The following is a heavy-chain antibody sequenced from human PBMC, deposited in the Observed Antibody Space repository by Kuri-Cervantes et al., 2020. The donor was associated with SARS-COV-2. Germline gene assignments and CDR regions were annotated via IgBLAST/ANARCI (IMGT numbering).Heavy chain of an antibody. CDR1: GLTFSSYS. D-gene: IGHD4-17*01. Sequence: GESLKISCAASGLTFSSYSMNWVRQAPGKGLEWVSSISSSSSYIYYADSVKGRFTISRDNAKNSVYLQMNDLRAEDTAVYYCARDRYGDFYYYYGMDVWGPGTTVTVSS. CDR3: ARDRYGDFYYYYGMDV. CDR2: ISSSSSYI. J-gene: IGHJ6*02. V-gene: IGHV3-21*04.